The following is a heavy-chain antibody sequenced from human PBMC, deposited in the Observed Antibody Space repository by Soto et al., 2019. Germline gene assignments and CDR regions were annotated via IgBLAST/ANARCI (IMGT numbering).Heavy chain of an antibody. CDR1: GFTFSSYA. CDR2: ISGSGDHT. J-gene: IGHJ4*02. CDR3: AKHFDINGYYSSY. Sequence: GGSLTLSCAASGFTFSSYAMSWVRQAPGKGLEWVSIISGSGDHTYYADSVKGRFTISRDNSKKTLFLQMNSLRAEDTAVYYCAKHFDINGYYSSYWGQGTLVTVSS. V-gene: IGHV3-23*01. D-gene: IGHD3-22*01.